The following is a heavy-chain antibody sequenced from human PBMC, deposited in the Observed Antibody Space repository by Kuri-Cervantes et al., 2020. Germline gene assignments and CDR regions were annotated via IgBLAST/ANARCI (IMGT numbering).Heavy chain of an antibody. CDR3: ARDHLAYYYGSGSYDYYYGMDV. D-gene: IGHD3-10*01. Sequence: LSLTCAASGFTFSSYAMHWVRQAPGKGLEWVAVISYDGSNKYYADSVKGRFTISRDNSKNTLYLQMNSLRAEDTAVYYCARDHLAYYYGSGSYDYYYGMDVWGQGTTVTVSS. V-gene: IGHV3-30-3*01. J-gene: IGHJ6*02. CDR1: GFTFSSYA. CDR2: ISYDGSNK.